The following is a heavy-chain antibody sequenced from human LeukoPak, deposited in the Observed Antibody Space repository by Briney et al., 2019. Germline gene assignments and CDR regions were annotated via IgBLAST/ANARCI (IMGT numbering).Heavy chain of an antibody. CDR1: GFLAANFA. D-gene: IGHD6-19*01. J-gene: IGHJ3*01. CDR2: ISVEGALK. CDR3: ARAVAADDIFYL. Sequence: GSSLRLSRAGAGFLAANFALRWVRQAAGKGREWVSFISVEGALKDYTHSVRGRFTISRDDSSRTMFMQMESLRTEASAIYYWARAVAADDIFYLWGQGTVLTASS. V-gene: IGHV3-30*10.